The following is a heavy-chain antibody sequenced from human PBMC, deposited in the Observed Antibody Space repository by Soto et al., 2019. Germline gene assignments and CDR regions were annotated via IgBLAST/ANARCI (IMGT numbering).Heavy chain of an antibody. J-gene: IGHJ4*02. CDR3: AKEGGLSGSFYVASSDYFDY. CDR1: GFTFSSYG. CDR2: ISYDGSNT. V-gene: IGHV3-30*18. D-gene: IGHD1-26*01. Sequence: QVQLVESGGGVVQPGRSLRLSCVASGFTFSSYGMHWVRQAPGKGLEWVAIISYDGSNTYYADSLKGRFTISRDNSKNTLYLQMTSLRDEDTFVYYCAKEGGLSGSFYVASSDYFDYWGQGTLVTVSS.